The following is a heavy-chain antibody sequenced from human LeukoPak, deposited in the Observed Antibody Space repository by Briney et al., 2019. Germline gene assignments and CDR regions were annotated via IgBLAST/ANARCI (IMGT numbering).Heavy chain of an antibody. J-gene: IGHJ6*03. Sequence: SEPLSPTCAVYGGSFSGYYWSWIPQPPGKGLEWIGEINNSGDTKYNPSHNSRVTISGDTSKNQVSLKLNSVTAADTAVYYCASRGVYRFRFTDYYNYYMDVWGNGTTVTVSS. CDR3: ASRGVYRFRFTDYYNYYMDV. V-gene: IGHV4-34*01. D-gene: IGHD3-10*01. CDR1: GGSFSGYY. CDR2: INNSGDT.